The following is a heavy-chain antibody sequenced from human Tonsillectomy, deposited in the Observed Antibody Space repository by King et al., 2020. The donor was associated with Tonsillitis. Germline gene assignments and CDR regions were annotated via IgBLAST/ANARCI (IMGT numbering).Heavy chain of an antibody. CDR3: ATGSGDFDH. J-gene: IGHJ4*02. CDR2: GYTSGST. CDR1: GGSISRWA. D-gene: IGHD3-10*01. V-gene: IGHV4-4*07. Sequence: QLQESGPGLVKPSETLSLTCSVSGGSISRWAWSWFRQPAGKGLEWIGRGYTSGSTNYNPSLKSRVSMSVDTSKNQFSLKLTSVTAADSAVYYCATGSGDFDHWGQGTLVTVSS.